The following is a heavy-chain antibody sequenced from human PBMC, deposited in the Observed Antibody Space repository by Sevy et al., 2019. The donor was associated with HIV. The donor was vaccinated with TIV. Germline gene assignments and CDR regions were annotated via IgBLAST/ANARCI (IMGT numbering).Heavy chain of an antibody. CDR2: IYTSGST. V-gene: IGHV4-4*07. Sequence: SETLSLTCTVSGGSISSYFWSWIRQPAGKGLEWIGHIYTSGSTNYNPSLKSRVTMSLDTSKNQFSLKLSSVTAADTAVYYCARGRPAPPGVVVPAASRSVNYYYGMDVWGQGTTVTVSS. D-gene: IGHD2-2*01. J-gene: IGHJ6*02. CDR1: GGSISSYF. CDR3: ARGRPAPPGVVVPAASRSVNYYYGMDV.